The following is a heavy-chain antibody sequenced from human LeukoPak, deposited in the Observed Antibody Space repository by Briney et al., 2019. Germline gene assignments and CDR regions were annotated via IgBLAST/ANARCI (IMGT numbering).Heavy chain of an antibody. CDR3: ARVKARIKPRGCSGGSCYSAIGGYYFDY. CDR1: GGSISSEGYY. J-gene: IGHJ4*02. V-gene: IGHV4-30-2*01. CDR2: IHHSGST. Sequence: SETLSLTCTVSGGSISSEGYYWSWIRQPPGKGLEWIGHIHHSGSTHYNSSLKSRVTIPIDRSENQVSLRLNSVTAADTAVYYCARVKARIKPRGCSGGSCYSAIGGYYFDYWGQGTLVTVSS. D-gene: IGHD2-15*01.